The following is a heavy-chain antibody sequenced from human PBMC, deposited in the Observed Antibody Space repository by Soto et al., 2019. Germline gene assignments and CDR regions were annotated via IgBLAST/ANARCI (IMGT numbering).Heavy chain of an antibody. Sequence: PSETLSLTCTVSGASLRSGSYYWSWIRQPPGKGLEWIGYISHSGGTNYDPSLKSRLTISVDTSKNQFSLKLSSVTAADTAVYYCARHLGYSYGPTDYWGQGTLVTVSS. CDR1: GASLRSGSYY. D-gene: IGHD5-18*01. CDR3: ARHLGYSYGPTDY. J-gene: IGHJ4*02. V-gene: IGHV4-61*01. CDR2: ISHSGGT.